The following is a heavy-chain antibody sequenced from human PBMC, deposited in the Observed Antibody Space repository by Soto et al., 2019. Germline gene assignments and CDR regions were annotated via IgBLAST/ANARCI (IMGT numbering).Heavy chain of an antibody. D-gene: IGHD4-17*01. V-gene: IGHV4-61*01. CDR1: GGSVSDKTYY. CDR2: VSYSGTT. Sequence: QVQLQESGPGLLKPSETLSLTCSVSGGSVSDKTYYWSWIRQPPGKRLEWLGYVSYSGTTNYNPSLKSRVTISVDLSKNRFSLRLSSVTTADTALYYCARTTAVPNTLRSRYFFDYWGQGTLVTVSS. J-gene: IGHJ4*02. CDR3: ARTTAVPNTLRSRYFFDY.